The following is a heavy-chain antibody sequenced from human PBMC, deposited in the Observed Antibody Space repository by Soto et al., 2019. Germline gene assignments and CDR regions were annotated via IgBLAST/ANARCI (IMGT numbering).Heavy chain of an antibody. V-gene: IGHV1-58*01. CDR2: IVVGSGNT. D-gene: IGHD1-20*01. Sequence: AVKVSCKASGFTFTSSAVQWVRQARGQRLEWIGWIVVGSGNTNYAQKFQERVTITRDMSTSTAYMDLSSLRSEDTAVYYCAVAGYNWNDFRFDPWGQGTLVTVPS. J-gene: IGHJ5*02. CDR1: GFTFTSSA. CDR3: AVAGYNWNDFRFDP.